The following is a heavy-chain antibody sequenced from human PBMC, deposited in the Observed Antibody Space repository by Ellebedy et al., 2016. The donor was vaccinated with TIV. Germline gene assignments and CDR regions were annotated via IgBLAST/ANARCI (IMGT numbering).Heavy chain of an antibody. J-gene: IGHJ6*02. CDR3: ARILTGYYNQYYDGMGV. Sequence: SETLSLXCAVSGVSISSNNWWSWVRQPPGNGLEWIGDIFHTGRTNYNPSLKSRVTISVEKSKNQFSLLLTSVTAADTAVYYCARILTGYYNQYYDGMGVWGQGTTVTVSS. CDR1: GVSISSNNW. V-gene: IGHV4-4*02. D-gene: IGHD3-9*01. CDR2: IFHTGRT.